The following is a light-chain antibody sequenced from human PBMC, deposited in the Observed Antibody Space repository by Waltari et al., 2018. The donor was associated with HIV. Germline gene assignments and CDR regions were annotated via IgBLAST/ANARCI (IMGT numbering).Light chain of an antibody. J-gene: IGKJ4*01. CDR2: TAS. CDR1: QSIVSY. CDR3: QQSYSTPT. Sequence: DIQMTQSPPPLSASVGDRVSNTCRASQSIVSYLNWYKQKPGKAPNLLIYTASSLQSGVPSRFSGSGSGTDFTLTISSLQPEDFATYYCQQSYSTPTFGGGTKVEIK. V-gene: IGKV1-39*01.